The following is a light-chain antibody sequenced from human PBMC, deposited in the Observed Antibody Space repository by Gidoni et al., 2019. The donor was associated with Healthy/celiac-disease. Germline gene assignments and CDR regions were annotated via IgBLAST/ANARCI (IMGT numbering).Light chain of an antibody. J-gene: IGKJ2*01. CDR3: QQYGSSPYT. CDR1: QSVSSSY. Sequence: EIVLPQSPGTLSLSPGERATLSCRASQSVSSSYLAWYQQKPGQAPRRLIYGASSRATGIPDRFSGSGSGTDFTLTISRLEPEDFAVYYCQQYGSSPYTFXQXTKLEIK. V-gene: IGKV3-20*01. CDR2: GAS.